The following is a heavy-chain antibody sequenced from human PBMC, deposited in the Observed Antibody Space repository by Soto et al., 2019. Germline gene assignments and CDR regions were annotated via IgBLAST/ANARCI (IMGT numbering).Heavy chain of an antibody. D-gene: IGHD2-15*01. Sequence: QVQLVQSGAEVKKPGSSVKVSCKASGGTFSSYTISWVRQAPGQGLEWMGRIIPILGIANYAQKFRGRVTITADKSTSTAYMELSSLRSEDTAVYYCARETLGYCSGGSCFNAFDIWGQGTMVTVSS. CDR3: ARETLGYCSGGSCFNAFDI. V-gene: IGHV1-69*08. CDR1: GGTFSSYT. J-gene: IGHJ3*02. CDR2: IIPILGIA.